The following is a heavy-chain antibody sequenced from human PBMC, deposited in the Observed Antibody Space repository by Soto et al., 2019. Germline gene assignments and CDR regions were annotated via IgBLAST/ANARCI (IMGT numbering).Heavy chain of an antibody. Sequence: GGSLRLSCAASGFTFSSYAMSWVRQAPGKGLEWVSAISGSGGSTYYADSVKGRFTISRDNSKNTLYLQMNSLRVEDTAVYYCARDRMWEQLTPDSFEIWGQGTMVTV. CDR2: ISGSGGST. J-gene: IGHJ3*02. V-gene: IGHV3-23*01. CDR3: ARDRMWEQLTPDSFEI. CDR1: GFTFSSYA. D-gene: IGHD1-26*01.